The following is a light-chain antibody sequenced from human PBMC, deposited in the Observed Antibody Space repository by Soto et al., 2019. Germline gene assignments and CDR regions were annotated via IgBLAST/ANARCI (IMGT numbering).Light chain of an antibody. CDR3: SSYAGSNTFV. Sequence: QSVLTQPASASGSPGQSVTISCSGTSSDVGGYDSVSWYQHHPGKVPKLIIFDVDKWPSGVPDRFSGFKSGNTASLTVSGLRAEDEADYYCSSYAGSNTFVFGTGTKVTVL. CDR1: SSDVGGYDS. CDR2: DVD. V-gene: IGLV2-8*01. J-gene: IGLJ1*01.